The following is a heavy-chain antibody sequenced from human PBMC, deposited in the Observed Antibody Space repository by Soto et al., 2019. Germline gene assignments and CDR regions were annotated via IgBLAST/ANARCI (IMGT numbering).Heavy chain of an antibody. V-gene: IGHV5-51*01. CDR1: GYSFTSYW. CDR2: IYPYDSDT. D-gene: IGHD2-2*01. CDR3: ARHLVGSTRGNFDY. Sequence: GESLKISSKTSGYSFTSYWIGWVRQMPGKGMEWMGNIYPYDSDTRYSPSFQGQVTISADTSITTAYLQWSGLRASDTAMYFCARHLVGSTRGNFDYWGQGTLVTVSS. J-gene: IGHJ4*01.